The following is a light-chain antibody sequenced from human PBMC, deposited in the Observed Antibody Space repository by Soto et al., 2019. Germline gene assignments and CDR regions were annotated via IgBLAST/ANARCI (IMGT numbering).Light chain of an antibody. Sequence: QSALTQPRSVSGSPGQSVTISCTGTNSDVGGYNSVSWYQQLPGKAPKLMISAVSQRPSGVPDRFSGSKSGNTASLTISGLQADDEADYFCFSYTANDLWVFGGGTKVTVL. J-gene: IGLJ3*02. CDR3: FSYTANDLWV. CDR1: NSDVGGYNS. CDR2: AVS. V-gene: IGLV2-11*01.